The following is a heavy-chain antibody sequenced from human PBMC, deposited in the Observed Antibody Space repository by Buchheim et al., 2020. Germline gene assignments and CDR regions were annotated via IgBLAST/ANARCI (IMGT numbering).Heavy chain of an antibody. Sequence: EVRLVQSGAEVKKPGESLKISCEGSGYTFTDFWIGWVRQMPGKGLEWMGIIYPIDSYARNSPSFQGHVTISVDTAIRTAYLQWDSLQVSDSAIYYCVRGFKNRGPSFDYWGQGTL. D-gene: IGHD1-14*01. CDR2: IYPIDSYA. CDR1: GYTFTDFW. J-gene: IGHJ4*02. V-gene: IGHV5-51*01. CDR3: VRGFKNRGPSFDY.